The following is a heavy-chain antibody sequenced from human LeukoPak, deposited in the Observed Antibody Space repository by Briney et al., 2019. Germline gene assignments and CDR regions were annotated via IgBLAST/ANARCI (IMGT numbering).Heavy chain of an antibody. CDR3: ARGFPPGSGSRGSHAFDV. CDR2: INYGGST. Sequence: PSETLSLTCAVSEMSFSAYYWNWLRQSPGKGLEWIGEINYGGSTKYTPSLEGRGTILIDTSKNQSSLKLTSVTAADTAVYYCARGFPPGSGSRGSHAFDVWGQGTMVTVSS. D-gene: IGHD6-19*01. CDR1: EMSFSAYY. J-gene: IGHJ3*01. V-gene: IGHV4-34*01.